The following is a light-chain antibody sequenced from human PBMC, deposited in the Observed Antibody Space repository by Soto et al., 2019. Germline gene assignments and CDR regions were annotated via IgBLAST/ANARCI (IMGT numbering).Light chain of an antibody. CDR3: AAWDDSLNGRV. J-gene: IGLJ3*02. CDR1: SSNIGNNY. V-gene: IGLV1-51*01. Sequence: QSVLTQPPSVSAAPGQRVTISCSGSSSNIGNNYVSWYQQLPGTAPKLLIYDNNKRPSGIPDRFSGSKSGTSATLGITGLQTGDEADYYCAAWDDSLNGRVFGGGTKLTVL. CDR2: DNN.